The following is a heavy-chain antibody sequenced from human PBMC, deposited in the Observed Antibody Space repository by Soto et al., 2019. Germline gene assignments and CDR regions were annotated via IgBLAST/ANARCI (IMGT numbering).Heavy chain of an antibody. Sequence: ASVKVSCKASGYSFTDYHIHWVRQAPGQGLEWLGRINPKSGGTSTAQKFQGWVTMTTDTSISTASMELTRLTSDDTAIYYCARDKPMYYDILTGYYITLNWFDPWGQGTLVTVSS. J-gene: IGHJ5*02. CDR2: INPKSGGT. CDR1: GYSFTDYH. D-gene: IGHD3-9*01. V-gene: IGHV1-2*04. CDR3: ARDKPMYYDILTGYYITLNWFDP.